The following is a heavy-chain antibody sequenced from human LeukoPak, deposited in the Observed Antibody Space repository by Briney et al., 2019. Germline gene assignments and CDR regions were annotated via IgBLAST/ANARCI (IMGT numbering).Heavy chain of an antibody. CDR3: ARLTYCSSTSCYIKDYYYYYMDV. CDR2: IKQDGSEK. J-gene: IGHJ6*03. Sequence: GGSLRLSCAASGFTFSSYWMSWVRQAPGKGLEWVASIKQDGSEKYYVDSVKGRFTISRDNAKNSLSLQVNSLRAEDTAVYYCARLTYCSSTSCYIKDYYYYYMDVWGKGTTVTVSS. CDR1: GFTFSSYW. V-gene: IGHV3-7*01. D-gene: IGHD2-2*02.